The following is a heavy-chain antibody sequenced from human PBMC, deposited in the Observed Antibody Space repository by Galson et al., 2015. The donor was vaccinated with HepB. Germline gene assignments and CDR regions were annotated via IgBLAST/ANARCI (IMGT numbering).Heavy chain of an antibody. J-gene: IGHJ2*01. Sequence: QSGAEVKKPGESLRISCQGSGYSFTSYWISWVRQMPGKGLEWMGRIDPSDSYTNYSPSFQGHVTISADKSISTAYLQWGSLKASDTAMYYCARHLGYSSSWYGPSWYFDLWGRGTLGTVSS. CDR2: IDPSDSYT. CDR1: GYSFTSYW. CDR3: ARHLGYSSSWYGPSWYFDL. V-gene: IGHV5-10-1*01. D-gene: IGHD6-13*01.